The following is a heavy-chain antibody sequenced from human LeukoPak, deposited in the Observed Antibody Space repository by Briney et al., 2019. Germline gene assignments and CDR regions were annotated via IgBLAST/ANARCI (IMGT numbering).Heavy chain of an antibody. Sequence: PGGSLRLSCAASGFTFSSYGMHWVRQAPGKGLEWVAVISYDGSNKYYADSVKGRFTISRDNSKNTLYLQMNSLRAEDTAVYYCAKDEGGSYSGEAFDIWGQGTMVTVSS. J-gene: IGHJ3*02. CDR3: AKDEGGSYSGEAFDI. D-gene: IGHD1-26*01. V-gene: IGHV3-30*18. CDR2: ISYDGSNK. CDR1: GFTFSSYG.